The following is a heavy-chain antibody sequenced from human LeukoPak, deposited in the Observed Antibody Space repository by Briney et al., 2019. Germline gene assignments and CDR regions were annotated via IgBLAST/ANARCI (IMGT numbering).Heavy chain of an antibody. J-gene: IGHJ5*02. CDR2: INPNSGGT. CDR1: GYTFTGYY. CDR3: ARDVEDIVVVPAAILFDP. V-gene: IGHV1-2*02. D-gene: IGHD2-2*01. Sequence: ASVKVSCKASGYTFTGYYMHWVRQAPGQGLEWMGWINPNSGGTNYAQKFQGRVTMTRDTSISTAYMELSRLRSDDTAVYYCARDVEDIVVVPAAILFDPWGQGTLVTVSS.